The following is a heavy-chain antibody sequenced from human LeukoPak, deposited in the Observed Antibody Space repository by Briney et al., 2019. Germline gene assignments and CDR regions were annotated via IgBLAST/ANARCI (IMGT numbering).Heavy chain of an antibody. CDR3: ARVIAAANGEVWFDP. J-gene: IGHJ5*02. D-gene: IGHD6-13*01. V-gene: IGHV4-61*08. CDR2: IYYSGSA. CDR1: GGSISRSGYY. Sequence: PSETLSLTCTVSGGSISRSGYYWSWIRQPPGKGLEWIGYIYYSGSANYNPSLKSRVTISVDTSKNQFSLKLSSVTAADTAVYYCARVIAAANGEVWFDPWGQGTLVTVSS.